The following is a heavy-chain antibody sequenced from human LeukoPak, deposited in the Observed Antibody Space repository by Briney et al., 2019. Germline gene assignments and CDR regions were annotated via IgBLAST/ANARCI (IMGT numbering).Heavy chain of an antibody. Sequence: GGSLRLSCAASGFTFSSYAMSWVRQAPGKGLEWVPAISGSGGSTYYADSVKGRFTISRDNSKNTLYLQMNSLRAEDTAVYYCANAYSSGWYSSFDYWGQGTLVTVSS. CDR3: ANAYSSGWYSSFDY. J-gene: IGHJ4*02. D-gene: IGHD6-19*01. CDR1: GFTFSSYA. CDR2: ISGSGGST. V-gene: IGHV3-23*01.